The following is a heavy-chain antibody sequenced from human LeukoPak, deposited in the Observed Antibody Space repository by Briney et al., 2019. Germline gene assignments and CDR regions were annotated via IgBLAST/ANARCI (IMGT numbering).Heavy chain of an antibody. CDR3: AGDSSGYHSNDY. J-gene: IGHJ4*02. V-gene: IGHV4-59*01. CDR1: GGSISRYY. CDR2: IYYSGST. D-gene: IGHD3-22*01. Sequence: WETLSLTWTGSGGSISRYYGSWVRQPPGKGLEWIGYIYYSGSTNYNPPLKRRVTTSVDKSNNQFSLKLSSVPAADTAVYYCAGDSSGYHSNDYWGQGTLVTVSS.